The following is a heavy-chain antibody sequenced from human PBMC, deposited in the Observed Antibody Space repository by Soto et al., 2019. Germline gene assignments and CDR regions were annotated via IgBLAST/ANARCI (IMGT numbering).Heavy chain of an antibody. V-gene: IGHV4-39*01. CDR1: GGSISSSSYY. J-gene: IGHJ6*03. CDR3: ASEGKIDYYYYMDV. Sequence: SETLSLTCTVSGGSISSSSYYWGWIRQPPGKGLEWIGSIYYSGSTYYNPSLKSRVTMSVDTSKNQFSLKLSSVTAADTAVYYCASEGKIDYYYYMDVWGKGTTVTVSS. CDR2: IYYSGST.